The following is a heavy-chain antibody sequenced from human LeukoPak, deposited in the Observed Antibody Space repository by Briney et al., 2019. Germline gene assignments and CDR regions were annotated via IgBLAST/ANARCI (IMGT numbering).Heavy chain of an antibody. D-gene: IGHD5-12*01. CDR1: GFTFSSYA. CDR2: ISGSGGST. Sequence: QPGGSLRLSCAASGFTFSSYAMSWVRQAPGKGLEWVSAISGSGGSTYCADSVKGRFTISRDNSKNTLYLQMNSLRAEDTAVYYCATTGVATTNPFDYWGQGTLVTVSS. V-gene: IGHV3-23*01. J-gene: IGHJ4*02. CDR3: ATTGVATTNPFDY.